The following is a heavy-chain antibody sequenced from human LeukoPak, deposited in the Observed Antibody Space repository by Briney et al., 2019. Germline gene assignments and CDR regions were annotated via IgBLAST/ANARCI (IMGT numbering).Heavy chain of an antibody. J-gene: IGHJ6*02. D-gene: IGHD4-17*01. Sequence: PGGSLRLSCAASGFTFSSYSMNWVRQAPGKGLEWVSYISSGSSTIYYADSVKGRLTISRDNVKNSLYLQMNSLRDEDTAVYYCARAPYGDYPSYNYYGMDVWGQGTTVTVSS. V-gene: IGHV3-48*02. CDR3: ARAPYGDYPSYNYYGMDV. CDR1: GFTFSSYS. CDR2: ISSGSSTI.